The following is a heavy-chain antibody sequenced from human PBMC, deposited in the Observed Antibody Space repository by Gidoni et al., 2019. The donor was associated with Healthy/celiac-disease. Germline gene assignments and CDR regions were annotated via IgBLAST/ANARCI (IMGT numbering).Heavy chain of an antibody. CDR2: IYYSGST. V-gene: IGHV4-59*01. CDR1: GGSISSYY. CDR3: ARGVDYGDYFDY. D-gene: IGHD4-17*01. Sequence: QVQLQESGPGLVKPAETLSLTCTVSGGSISSYYWSWIRQPPGKGLVWIGSIYYSGSTNYNPSLKSRVTISVDTSKNQFSLKLSSVTAADTAVYYCARGVDYGDYFDYWGQGTLVTVSS. J-gene: IGHJ4*02.